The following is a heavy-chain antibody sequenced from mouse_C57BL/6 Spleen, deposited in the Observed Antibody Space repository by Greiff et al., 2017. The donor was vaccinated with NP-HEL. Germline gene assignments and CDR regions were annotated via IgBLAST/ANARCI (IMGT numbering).Heavy chain of an antibody. D-gene: IGHD1-1*01. J-gene: IGHJ2*01. Sequence: QVQLQQSGAELVKPGASVKLSCKASGYTFTSYWMHWVKQRPGQGLEWIGMIHPNSGSTNYNEKFKRKATLTVDKSSSTAYMQLSSLTSEDSAVYYGARKDYYGSLYYFDYWGQGTTLTVSS. CDR2: IHPNSGST. CDR1: GYTFTSYW. V-gene: IGHV1-64*01. CDR3: ARKDYYGSLYYFDY.